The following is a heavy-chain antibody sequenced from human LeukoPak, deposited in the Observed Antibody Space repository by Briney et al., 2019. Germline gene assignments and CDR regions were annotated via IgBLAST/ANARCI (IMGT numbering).Heavy chain of an antibody. V-gene: IGHV4-39*07. CDR1: GGSISSSSYY. Sequence: SETLSLTCTVSGGSISSSSYYWGWIRQPPGKGLEWIGSIYYSGSTYYNPSLKSRVTISVDTSKNQFSLKLSSVTAADTAVYYCARGSVVTYNWFDPWGQGTLVTVSS. D-gene: IGHD3-22*01. J-gene: IGHJ5*02. CDR2: IYYSGST. CDR3: ARGSVVTYNWFDP.